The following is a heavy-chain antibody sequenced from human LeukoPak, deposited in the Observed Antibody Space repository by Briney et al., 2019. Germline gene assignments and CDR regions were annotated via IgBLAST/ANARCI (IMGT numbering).Heavy chain of an antibody. CDR1: GFTFSSYA. CDR3: AGDTPPGGDYYFDY. V-gene: IGHV3-33*08. Sequence: GGSLRLSCAASGFTFSSYAMHWVRQAPGKGLEWVALIWNAGTNTYYADSVKGRFTISRDNSKNTLYLQMNSLRAEDTAVYYCAGDTPPGGDYYFDYWGQGTLVIVSS. J-gene: IGHJ4*02. D-gene: IGHD3-16*01. CDR2: IWNAGTNT.